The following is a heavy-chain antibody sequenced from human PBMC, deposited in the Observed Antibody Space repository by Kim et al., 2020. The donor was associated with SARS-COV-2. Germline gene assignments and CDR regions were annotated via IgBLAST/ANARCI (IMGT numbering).Heavy chain of an antibody. J-gene: IGHJ5*02. V-gene: IGHV1-69*04. D-gene: IGHD3-10*01. Sequence: SVKVSCKASGGTFSSYAISWVRQAPGQVLEWMGRIIPILGIANYAQTFQGRVSITADTSTSTAYMELSRLRSEDTAVYYCARLDFSGGRFDLWGQGTLV. CDR3: ARLDFSGGRFDL. CDR2: IIPILGIA. CDR1: GGTFSSYA.